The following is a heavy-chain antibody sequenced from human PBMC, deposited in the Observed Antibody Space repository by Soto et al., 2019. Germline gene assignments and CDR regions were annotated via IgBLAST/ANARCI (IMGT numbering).Heavy chain of an antibody. V-gene: IGHV4-39*01. CDR1: GGSISSSSYY. J-gene: IGHJ4*02. CDR2: IYYSGST. Sequence: ASETLSLTCTVSGGSISSSSYYWGWIRQPPGKGLEWIGSIYYSGSTYYNPSLKSRVTISVDTSKNQFSLKLSSVTAADTAVYYCASYYDSSGYYPAPGLFDYWGRGTLVTVSS. CDR3: ASYYDSSGYYPAPGLFDY. D-gene: IGHD3-22*01.